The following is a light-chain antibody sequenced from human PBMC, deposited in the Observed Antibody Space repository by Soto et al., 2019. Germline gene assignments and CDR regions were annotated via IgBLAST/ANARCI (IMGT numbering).Light chain of an antibody. Sequence: DIQMTQSPSSLSASVGDRVTITCQASQDINSYLNWFQQKPGKAPKLLIFDASNLQTGVPSRFRGGGSGTHFTLTISSLQPEEFATYYCLQHYNFSWTFGQGTKVDIK. CDR3: LQHYNFSWT. V-gene: IGKV1-33*01. J-gene: IGKJ1*01. CDR2: DAS. CDR1: QDINSY.